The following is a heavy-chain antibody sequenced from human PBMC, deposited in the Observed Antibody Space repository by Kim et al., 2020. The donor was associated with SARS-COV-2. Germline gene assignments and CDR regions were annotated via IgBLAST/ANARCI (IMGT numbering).Heavy chain of an antibody. CDR3: VRRGLGYGMDV. CDR1: GYTFATYA. D-gene: IGHD6-19*01. CDR2: INAGNGDT. V-gene: IGHV1-3*01. J-gene: IGHJ6*02. Sequence: ASVKVSCKPSGYTFATYAIHWVHQAPGQRLEFMGWINAGNGDTGSSQKFQGRVTLSRDSSARTVYMELSSLGSEDTAVYYCVRRGLGYGMDVWGQGTTVT.